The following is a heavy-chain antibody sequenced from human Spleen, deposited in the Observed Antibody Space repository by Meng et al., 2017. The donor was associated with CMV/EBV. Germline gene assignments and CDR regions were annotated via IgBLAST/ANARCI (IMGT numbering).Heavy chain of an antibody. V-gene: IGHV3-21*01. CDR2: ISSFSGYM. CDR3: ARDNSYCSSTSCYTDTYYYYGMDV. J-gene: IGHJ6*02. D-gene: IGHD2-2*02. CDR1: GVTFSTYT. Sequence: GESLKISCAVSGVTFSTYTLSWVRQAPGKGLEWVSSISSFSGYMYYADSVKGRFTISRDTANNSLYLQMNSLRAEDTAVYYCARDNSYCSSTSCYTDTYYYYGMDVWGQGTTVTVSS.